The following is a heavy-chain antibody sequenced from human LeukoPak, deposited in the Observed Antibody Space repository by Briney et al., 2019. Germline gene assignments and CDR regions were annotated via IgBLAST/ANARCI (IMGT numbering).Heavy chain of an antibody. Sequence: PGGSLRLSCAASGFTFSSYGMHWVRQAPGKGLEWVAVISYDGSNKYYADSVKGRFTISRDNSKNTLYLQMNSLRAEDTAVYYCAKDSLRNDYVWGSYRQAQYYFDYWGQGTLVTVSS. V-gene: IGHV3-30*18. CDR3: AKDSLRNDYVWGSYRQAQYYFDY. CDR2: ISYDGSNK. D-gene: IGHD3-16*02. CDR1: GFTFSSYG. J-gene: IGHJ4*02.